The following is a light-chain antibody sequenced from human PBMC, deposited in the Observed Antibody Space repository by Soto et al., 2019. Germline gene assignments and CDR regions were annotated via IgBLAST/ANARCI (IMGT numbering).Light chain of an antibody. Sequence: QSALTQPASVSGSPGQSITISCTGTTSDVGGYNYVSWYQQTPGKAPKLMIYEVSNRPSGVSNRFSGSKSGNTASLTISGLQTEDEADYYCSSYTTNNTPVVFGGGTKLTVL. CDR2: EVS. J-gene: IGLJ2*01. CDR3: SSYTTNNTPVV. CDR1: TSDVGGYNY. V-gene: IGLV2-14*01.